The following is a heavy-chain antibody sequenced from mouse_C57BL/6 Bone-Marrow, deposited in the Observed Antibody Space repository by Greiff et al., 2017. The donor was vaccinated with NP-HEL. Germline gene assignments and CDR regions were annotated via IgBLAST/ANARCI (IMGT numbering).Heavy chain of an antibody. CDR1: GFNLKDDY. D-gene: IGHD1-1*01. CDR3: TPITPVVGGY. CDR2: IYPENGDT. V-gene: IGHV14-4*01. Sequence: VQLQQSGAELVRPGASVKLSCTASGFNLKDDYMHWVKQRPEQGLEWIGWIYPENGDTEYASKFQGKATIPADTSSNTAYLQLSSLTSEDTAVSYFTPITPVVGGYGAKGTPPPVSS. J-gene: IGHJ2*01.